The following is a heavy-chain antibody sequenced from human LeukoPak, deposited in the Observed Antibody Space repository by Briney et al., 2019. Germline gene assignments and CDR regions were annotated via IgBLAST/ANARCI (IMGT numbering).Heavy chain of an antibody. J-gene: IGHJ4*02. V-gene: IGHV4-39*01. CDR1: GDSISSSTYY. CDR3: ARGYYDSSGYYYHGIDY. CDR2: IYYSGTA. D-gene: IGHD3-22*01. Sequence: PSETLSLTCTVSGDSISSSTYYWGWIRQPPGKGLEWIGSIYYSGTANYNPSLKSRVTISADTSKNQFSLKLTSVTAADTAVYYCARGYYDSSGYYYHGIDYWGQGTLVTVSS.